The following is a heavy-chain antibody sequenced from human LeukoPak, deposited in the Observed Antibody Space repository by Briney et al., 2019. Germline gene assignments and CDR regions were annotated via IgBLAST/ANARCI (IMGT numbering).Heavy chain of an antibody. V-gene: IGHV3-33*01. CDR2: IRSDGSDK. CDR3: ARSYGDATFDY. CDR1: GFPFSSYV. J-gene: IGHJ4*02. Sequence: PGRSLRLSCAASGFPFSSYVMHWVRQAPGKGLEWVAIIRSDGSDKSYADSVKGRFTISRDNSKNTLYLQLNSLRAEDTAVYYCARSYGDATFDYWGQGTLVTVSS. D-gene: IGHD4-17*01.